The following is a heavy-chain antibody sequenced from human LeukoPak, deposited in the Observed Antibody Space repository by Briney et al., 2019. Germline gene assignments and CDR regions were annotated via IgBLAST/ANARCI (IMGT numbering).Heavy chain of an antibody. D-gene: IGHD1-26*01. CDR3: TRDRGTYNWLDP. CDR2: IDRPAKSYAT. CDR1: GFTLSDSA. J-gene: IGHJ5*02. Sequence: GGSLRLSCAASGFTLSDSAIHWVRQASGKGLEWVGLIDRPAKSYATAYGASVGGRFTISRDDSRNTAYLQMDSLKTEDTALYYCTRDRGTYNWLDPWGQGTLVTVSS. V-gene: IGHV3-73*01.